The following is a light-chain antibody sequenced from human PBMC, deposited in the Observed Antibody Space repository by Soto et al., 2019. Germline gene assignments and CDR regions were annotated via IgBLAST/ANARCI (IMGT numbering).Light chain of an antibody. Sequence: NQMTQSTSTLSAFIGDRVTITCRASQSIGTWLAWYQQKPGKAPKLLISKASSLEIGVPSRFSGSGSGTEFTLTISSLQPDDVATYSCQQYVSYPLTFGGGTKVDIK. CDR3: QQYVSYPLT. CDR2: KAS. CDR1: QSIGTW. J-gene: IGKJ4*01. V-gene: IGKV1-5*03.